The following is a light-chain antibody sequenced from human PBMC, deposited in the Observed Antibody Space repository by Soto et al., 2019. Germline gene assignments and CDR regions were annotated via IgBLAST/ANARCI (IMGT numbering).Light chain of an antibody. CDR1: SSDVGGYDY. J-gene: IGLJ1*01. V-gene: IGLV2-14*01. CDR3: SSHTSGNTRV. CDR2: EVT. Sequence: QSALTQPASVSGSPGQSIAISCTGTSSDVGGYDYVSWYQQHPDKAPKLMIYEVTKRPSGVSNRFSGSKSGNTASLTISGLQPEDEADYYCSSHTSGNTRVFGSGTNVTVL.